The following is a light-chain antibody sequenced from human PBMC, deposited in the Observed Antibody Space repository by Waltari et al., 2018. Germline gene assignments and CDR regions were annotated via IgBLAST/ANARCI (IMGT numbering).Light chain of an antibody. Sequence: IVMTQSPDSLVVSLGVTATINSKSIKNILYTSNNKNYLAGYQQKPGQPPKLLIFRASTRESGVPDRFSGSGSGTDFTLTISGLQAEDVAVYYCQQYFTTPLTFGGGTKVEI. CDR2: RAS. CDR1: KNILYTSNNKNY. J-gene: IGKJ4*01. CDR3: QQYFTTPLT. V-gene: IGKV4-1*01.